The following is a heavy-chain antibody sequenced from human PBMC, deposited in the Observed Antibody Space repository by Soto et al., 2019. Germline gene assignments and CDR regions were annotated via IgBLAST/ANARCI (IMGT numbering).Heavy chain of an antibody. CDR3: ARDTDTLGPRANDALDI. J-gene: IGHJ3*02. V-gene: IGHV1-3*01. Sequence: QAQLVQSGAEMTKPGASVKVSCKATGYTFSAYTMNCVRQAPGQGLEWMGWINAGSGNTKYSQNFQGRVSITRDTSASTVYMELTGLTYEDTAVYYCARDTDTLGPRANDALDIWGQGTMVTVSS. D-gene: IGHD5-18*01. CDR1: GYTFSAYT. CDR2: INAGSGNT.